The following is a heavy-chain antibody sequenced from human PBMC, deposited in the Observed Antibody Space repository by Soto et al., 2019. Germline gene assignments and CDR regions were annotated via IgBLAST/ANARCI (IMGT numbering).Heavy chain of an antibody. CDR3: ARIAAAGSAIWFDP. CDR2: IDWDDDK. V-gene: IGHV2-70*04. J-gene: IGHJ5*02. CDR1: GFSISTYGVR. Sequence: ASGPTLVNPTQTLTLTCTLSGFSISTYGVRVSWIRQPPGKALEWLARIDWDDDKFYSTSLRTRLTISKDTSKNQVVLSMTNMDPVDTATYYCARIAAAGSAIWFDPWGQGTLVTVS. D-gene: IGHD6-13*01.